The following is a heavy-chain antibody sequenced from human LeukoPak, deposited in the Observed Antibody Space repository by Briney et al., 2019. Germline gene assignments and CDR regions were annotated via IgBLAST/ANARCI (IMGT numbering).Heavy chain of an antibody. CDR3: TREDRPYCPFAY. D-gene: IGHD1-26*01. CDR1: GGSIDITNY. CDR2: IAHDGTT. J-gene: IGHJ4*02. V-gene: IGHV4-4*02. Sequence: PSGTLSLTCGVSGGSIDITNYWSWVRQAPGKGLEWIGEIAHDGTTNYSPSLRSRVAMSFDRANNQFSLSLTSVTAADTAVYYCTREDRPYCPFAYWGQGVLVTVSS.